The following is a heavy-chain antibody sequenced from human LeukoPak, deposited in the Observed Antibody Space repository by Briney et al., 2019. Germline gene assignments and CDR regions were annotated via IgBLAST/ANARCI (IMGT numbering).Heavy chain of an antibody. D-gene: IGHD6-13*01. CDR2: INPNSGGT. CDR1: GYTFTGYY. CDR3: ARGLRGIAAAGTNY. Sequence: PWASVKASCKASGYTFTGYYMHWVRQAPGQGLEWMGWINPNSGGTNYAQKFQGRVTMTRDTSISTAYMELSRLRSDDTAVYYCARGLRGIAAAGTNYWGQGTLVTVSS. V-gene: IGHV1-2*02. J-gene: IGHJ4*02.